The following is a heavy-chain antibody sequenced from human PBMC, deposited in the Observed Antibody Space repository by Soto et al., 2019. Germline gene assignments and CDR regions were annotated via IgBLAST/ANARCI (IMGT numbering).Heavy chain of an antibody. J-gene: IGHJ5*02. CDR1: GGSISSSSFH. V-gene: IGHV4-39*01. CDR3: ARRERAAGTAGWFDP. D-gene: IGHD6-13*01. Sequence: PSETLSLTCTVSGGSISSSSFHWGWIRQPPGKGLEWIGSIYYSGSTYYSPSLKSRVTISVDTSKNQFSLKLSSVTAADTAVYYCARRERAAGTAGWFDPWGKGTLVT. CDR2: IYYSGST.